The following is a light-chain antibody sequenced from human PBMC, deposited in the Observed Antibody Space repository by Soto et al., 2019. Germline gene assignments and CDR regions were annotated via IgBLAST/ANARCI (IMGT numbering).Light chain of an antibody. V-gene: IGLV2-14*01. Sequence: QSALTRPASVSGSPGQSSTISCTGTSSDVGAYNYVSWYQQHPGKAPKLMIYEVSNRPSGVSHRFSGSKSDNTASLTISGLQTDDEADYYCSSYTSSRTLVFGTGTKVTVL. CDR1: SSDVGAYNY. CDR2: EVS. J-gene: IGLJ1*01. CDR3: SSYTSSRTLV.